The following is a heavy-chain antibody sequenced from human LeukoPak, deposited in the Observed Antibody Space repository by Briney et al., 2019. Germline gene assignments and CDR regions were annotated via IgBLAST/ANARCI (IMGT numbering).Heavy chain of an antibody. CDR2: IKQDGSET. CDR3: RTYSINNAREFQY. Sequence: PGGSLRLSCAASGFTLSSHWMGWVRQAPGKGLEWVANIKQDGSETYYVGSVKGRFTISRDNAKNSLYLQMNSLGVDDTAVYYCRTYSINNAREFQYWGQGTLVTVPS. V-gene: IGHV3-7*01. J-gene: IGHJ1*01. CDR1: GFTLSSHW. D-gene: IGHD4-11*01.